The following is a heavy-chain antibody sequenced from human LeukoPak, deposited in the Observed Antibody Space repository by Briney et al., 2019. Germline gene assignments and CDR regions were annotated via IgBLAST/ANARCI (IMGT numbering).Heavy chain of an antibody. CDR2: IYYSGST. CDR1: GGSFSGYY. CDR3: ARDLVVRGVHSGSWFDP. Sequence: SETLSLTCAVYGGSFSGYYWSWIRQPPGKGLEWIGYIYYSGSTYYNPSLKSRVTISVDTSKNQFSLKLSSVTAADTAVYYCARDLVVRGVHSGSWFDPWGQGTLVTVSS. V-gene: IGHV4-30-4*08. J-gene: IGHJ5*02. D-gene: IGHD3-10*01.